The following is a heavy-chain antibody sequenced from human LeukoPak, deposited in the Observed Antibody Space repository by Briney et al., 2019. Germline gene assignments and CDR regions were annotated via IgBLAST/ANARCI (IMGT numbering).Heavy chain of an antibody. CDR3: ARDKALMLRGVIIRENYYYYMDV. Sequence: PGGSLRLSCVASGFTFSSHGMNWVRQAPGKGLEWVANIKQDGSEKYFVDSVKGRFTISRDNAKNSLYLQMNSLRAEDTAVYYCARDKALMLRGVIIRENYYYYMDVWGKGTTVTISS. J-gene: IGHJ6*03. V-gene: IGHV3-7*01. CDR1: GFTFSSHG. CDR2: IKQDGSEK. D-gene: IGHD3-10*01.